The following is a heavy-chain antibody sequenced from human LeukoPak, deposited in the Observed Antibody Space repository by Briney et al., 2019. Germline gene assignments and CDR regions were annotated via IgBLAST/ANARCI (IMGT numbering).Heavy chain of an antibody. CDR2: IYYSGST. CDR1: GGSISSYY. V-gene: IGHV4-59*01. Sequence: NPSETLSLTCTVSGGSISSYYWSWIRQPPGKGLEWIGYIYYSGSTNYNPSLKSRVTISVDTSKNQFSLKLSSVTAADTAVYYCARDKDMAGTTINYAFDIWGQGTMVTVSS. CDR3: ARDKDMAGTTINYAFDI. J-gene: IGHJ3*02. D-gene: IGHD1-7*01.